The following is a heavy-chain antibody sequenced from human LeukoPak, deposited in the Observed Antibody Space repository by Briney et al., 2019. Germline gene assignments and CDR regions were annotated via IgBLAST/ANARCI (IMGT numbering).Heavy chain of an antibody. CDR2: INSDGSST. CDR3: AGFDILTGYYSARKDY. Sequence: GGSLRLSCAASGFTFSSYWMHWVRQAPGKGLVWASRINSDGSSTSYADTVKGRFTISRDNAKNTLYLQMNSLRAEDTAVYYCAGFDILTGYYSARKDYWGQGTLVTVSS. V-gene: IGHV3-74*01. CDR1: GFTFSSYW. D-gene: IGHD3-9*01. J-gene: IGHJ4*02.